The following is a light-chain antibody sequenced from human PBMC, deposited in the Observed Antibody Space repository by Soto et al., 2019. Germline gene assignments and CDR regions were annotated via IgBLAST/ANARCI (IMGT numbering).Light chain of an antibody. J-gene: IGLJ2*01. CDR3: SSYTSSSTLV. CDR2: EVN. V-gene: IGLV2-14*01. CDR1: SSDLGGYNY. Sequence: QSALTQPASVSGSPGQSITISCTGTSSDLGGYNYVSWYQQHPGKAPKLIIYEVNNRPSGVSNRFSGSKSGNTASLTISGVQAEDEADYYCSSYTSSSTLVFGGGTKVTVL.